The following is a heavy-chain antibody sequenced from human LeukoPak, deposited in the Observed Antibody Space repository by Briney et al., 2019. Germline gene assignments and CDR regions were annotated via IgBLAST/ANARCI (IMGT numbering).Heavy chain of an antibody. Sequence: GGSLRLSCAASGFTFSSYAMSWVRQAPGKGLEWVSAISGSGGSTYYADSVKGRFTISRDSSKNTLYLQMNSLRAEDTAVYYCAKDSGLAYCGGDCYSVYWGQGTLVTVSS. V-gene: IGHV3-23*01. CDR2: ISGSGGST. J-gene: IGHJ4*02. CDR1: GFTFSSYA. CDR3: AKDSGLAYCGGDCYSVY. D-gene: IGHD2-21*02.